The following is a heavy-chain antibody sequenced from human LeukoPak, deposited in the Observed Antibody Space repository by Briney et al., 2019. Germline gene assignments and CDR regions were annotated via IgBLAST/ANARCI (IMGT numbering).Heavy chain of an antibody. CDR2: ISSSSTSI. Sequence: GGSLRLSCAASGFTFSDYYMSWIRQAPGKGLEWISYISSSSTSIYYADSVKGRFTISRDNAKNSLYLQMNSLRAEDTAVYYCAKLGYGSIIGCYILDYGGRETLVTVSS. CDR3: AKLGYGSIIGCYILDY. V-gene: IGHV3-11*04. CDR1: GFTFSDYY. J-gene: IGHJ4*02. D-gene: IGHD2-2*02.